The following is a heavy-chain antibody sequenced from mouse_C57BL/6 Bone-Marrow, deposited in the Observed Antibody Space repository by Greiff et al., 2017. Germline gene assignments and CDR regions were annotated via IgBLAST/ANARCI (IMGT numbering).Heavy chain of an antibody. D-gene: IGHD2-4*01. CDR1: GYTFTSYG. J-gene: IGHJ4*01. V-gene: IGHV1-81*01. CDR2: IYPRSGNT. CDR3: ARSYMMTTRAMDY. Sequence: QVQLQQSGAELARPGASVKLSCKASGYTFTSYGISWVKQRTGQGLEWIGEIYPRSGNTYYNEKFKGKATLTADKSSSTAYMELRSLTSEDSAVYFCARSYMMTTRAMDYWGQGTSVTVSS.